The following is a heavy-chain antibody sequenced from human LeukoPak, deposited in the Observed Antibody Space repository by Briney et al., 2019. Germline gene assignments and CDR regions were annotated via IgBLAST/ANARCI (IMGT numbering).Heavy chain of an antibody. D-gene: IGHD3-10*01. CDR2: FYSGGTI. V-gene: IGHV3-66*01. CDR3: VRDPHNSGSGRYFED. CDR1: GFSVCNNY. Sequence: GGSLRLSCAASGFSVCNNYMSWVRQAPGKGLEWVSVFYSGGTIRYADSVRDRFIISRDVSKNMLYLQMNSLRVEDTAVYYCVRDPHNSGSGRYFEDWGRGNLVTVSP. J-gene: IGHJ4*02.